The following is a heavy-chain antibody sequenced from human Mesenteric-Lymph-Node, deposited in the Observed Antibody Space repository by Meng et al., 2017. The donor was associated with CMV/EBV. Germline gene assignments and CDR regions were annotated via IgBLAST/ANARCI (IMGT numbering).Heavy chain of an antibody. D-gene: IGHD3-3*01. CDR3: ARPLSWSGYDFDY. CDR2: INHSGST. CDR1: GFTLSNAW. J-gene: IGHJ4*02. Sequence: GSLRLSCAASGFTLSNAWMSWIRQSPGKGLEWIGEINHSGSTNYNPSLKSRVTISVDTSKNQFSLKLSSVTAADTAVYYCARPLSWSGYDFDYWGQGTLVTVSS. V-gene: IGHV4-34*01.